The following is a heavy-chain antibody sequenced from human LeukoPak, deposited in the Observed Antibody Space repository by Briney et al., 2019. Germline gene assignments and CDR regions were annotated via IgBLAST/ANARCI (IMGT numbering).Heavy chain of an antibody. J-gene: IGHJ5*02. CDR2: INPNSGGT. V-gene: IGHV1-2*02. CDR1: GYTFTGYY. Sequence: GASVKVSCKASGYTFTGYYMHRVRQAPGQGLEWMGWINPNSGGTNYAQKFQGRVTMTRDTSISTAYMELSRLRSDDTAVYYCARGPKYYDFWSGYRNWFDPWGQGTLVTVSS. CDR3: ARGPKYYDFWSGYRNWFDP. D-gene: IGHD3-3*01.